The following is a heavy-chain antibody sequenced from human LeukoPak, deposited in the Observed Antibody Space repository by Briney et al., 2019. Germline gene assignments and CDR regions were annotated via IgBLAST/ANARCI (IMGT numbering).Heavy chain of an antibody. V-gene: IGHV3-23*01. CDR1: GFRFSDFT. Sequence: GGSLRLSCAASGFRFSDFTMTWVRQAPGKGPEWVSAIGGRGTSTYYADSLGGRFTISRDNSKDMLYLQMNSLKVEDTATYYCGKEGGAWGQGTKVTVSS. CDR2: IGGRGTST. J-gene: IGHJ5*02. CDR3: GKEGGA. D-gene: IGHD3-16*01.